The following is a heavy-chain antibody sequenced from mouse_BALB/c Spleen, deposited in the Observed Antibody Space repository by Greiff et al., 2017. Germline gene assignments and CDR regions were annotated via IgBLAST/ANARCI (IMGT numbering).Heavy chain of an antibody. CDR1: GYSITSDYA. D-gene: IGHD2-10*02. Sequence: EVKLMESGPGLVKPSQSLSLTCTVTGYSITSDYAWNWIRQFPGNKLEWMGYISYSGSTSYNPSLKSRISITRDTSKNQFFLQLNSVTTEDTATYYCARTYDYDAMDYWGQGTSVTVSS. J-gene: IGHJ4*01. CDR3: ARTYDYDAMDY. V-gene: IGHV3-2*02. CDR2: ISYSGST.